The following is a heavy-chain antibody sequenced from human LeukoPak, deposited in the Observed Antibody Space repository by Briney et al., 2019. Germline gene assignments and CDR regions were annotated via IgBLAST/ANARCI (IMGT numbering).Heavy chain of an antibody. J-gene: IGHJ4*02. D-gene: IGHD3-22*01. CDR1: GGSIRSYY. V-gene: IGHV4-59*01. Sequence: PSETLSLTCTVSGGSIRSYYWSWIRQPPGKGLEWIGYIYYSGSTNYNPSLKSRVTISVDTSKNQFSLKLSSVTAADTAVYYCARDRSDGSGYYGYYFDYWGQGTLVSVSS. CDR3: ARDRSDGSGYYGYYFDY. CDR2: IYYSGST.